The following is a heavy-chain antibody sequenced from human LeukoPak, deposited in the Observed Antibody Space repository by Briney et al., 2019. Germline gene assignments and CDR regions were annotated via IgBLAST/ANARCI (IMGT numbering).Heavy chain of an antibody. J-gene: IGHJ4*02. D-gene: IGHD2-15*01. CDR2: INPNSGGT. CDR1: GYTFTGYY. Sequence: ASVKVSCKDSGYTFTGYYMHWVRQAPGQGLEWMGRINPNSGGTNYAQKFQGRVTMTRDTSISTAYMELSRLRSDDTAVYYCARVGRGCSGGSCYSHFDYWGQGTLVTVSS. V-gene: IGHV1-2*06. CDR3: ARVGRGCSGGSCYSHFDY.